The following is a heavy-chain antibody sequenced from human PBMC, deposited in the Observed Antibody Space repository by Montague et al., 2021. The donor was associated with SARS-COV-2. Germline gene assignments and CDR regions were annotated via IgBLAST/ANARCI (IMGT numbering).Heavy chain of an antibody. V-gene: IGHV4-39*01. D-gene: IGHD1-26*01. CDR3: VRHEWVADH. J-gene: IGHJ5*02. Sequence: SETLSLTCTVPGDSINSGNYCRGWIRQAPGKGLEWIGSIYYTGTTYYNPSLNSRLTISIDTSKKMFSLPLTSVTAADTAVYYRVRHEWVADHWGQGILVIISS. CDR2: IYYTGTT. CDR1: GDSINSGNYC.